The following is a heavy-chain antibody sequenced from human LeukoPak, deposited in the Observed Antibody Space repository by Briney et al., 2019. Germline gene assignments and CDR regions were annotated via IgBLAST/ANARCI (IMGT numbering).Heavy chain of an antibody. Sequence: GGSLRLSCAASGFTFSSYAMHWVRQAPGKGLEWVAVISYDGSNKYYADSVKGRFTISRDNSKNTLYLQMNSLRAEDTAVYYCARDRGGSYFDHWGQGTLVTVSS. D-gene: IGHD1-26*01. CDR2: ISYDGSNK. CDR3: ARDRGGSYFDH. CDR1: GFTFSSYA. V-gene: IGHV3-30-3*01. J-gene: IGHJ4*02.